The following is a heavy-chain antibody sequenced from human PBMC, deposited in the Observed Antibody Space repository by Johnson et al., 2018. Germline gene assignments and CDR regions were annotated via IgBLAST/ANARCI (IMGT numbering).Heavy chain of an antibody. CDR1: GFTFSIYS. V-gene: IGHV3-30-3*01. Sequence: QVQLVQSGGGVVQPGRSLRLSCAASGFTFSIYSMHWVRQAPGKGLEWVAGISDDGIYKYYADSVKGRFTISRDNSNDTLSLQMVSLGAEDTAVYYCAKDRTGNWHGHFQYWGQGTLVTVSS. J-gene: IGHJ1*01. D-gene: IGHD5-24*01. CDR3: AKDRTGNWHGHFQY. CDR2: ISDDGIYK.